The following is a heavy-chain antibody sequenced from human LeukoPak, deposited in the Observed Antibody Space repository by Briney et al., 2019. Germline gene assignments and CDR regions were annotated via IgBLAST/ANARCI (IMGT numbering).Heavy chain of an antibody. CDR2: IWYDGSNK. J-gene: IGHJ4*02. CDR1: GFTFSSYG. Sequence: GRPLRLSCAASGFTFSSYGMHWVRQAPGKGLEWVAVIWYDGSNKYYADSVKGRFTISRDNSKNTLYLQMNSLRAEDTAVYYCARDGGYGDLRPFDYWGQGTLVTVSS. V-gene: IGHV3-33*01. D-gene: IGHD4-17*01. CDR3: ARDGGYGDLRPFDY.